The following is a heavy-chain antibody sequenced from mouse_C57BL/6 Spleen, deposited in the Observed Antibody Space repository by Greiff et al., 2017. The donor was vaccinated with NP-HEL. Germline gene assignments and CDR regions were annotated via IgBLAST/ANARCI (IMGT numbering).Heavy chain of an antibody. J-gene: IGHJ2*01. CDR3: ARWGDYDGLED. CDR2: IDPSDSET. Sequence: QVQLQQPGAELVRPGSSVKLSCKASGYTFTSYWMHWVKQRPIQGLEWIGNIDPSDSETHYNQKFKDKATLTVDKSSSTAYMQLRSLTSEDSAVDYRARWGDYDGLEDWGKGTTLTVAS. CDR1: GYTFTSYW. D-gene: IGHD2-4*01. V-gene: IGHV1-52*01.